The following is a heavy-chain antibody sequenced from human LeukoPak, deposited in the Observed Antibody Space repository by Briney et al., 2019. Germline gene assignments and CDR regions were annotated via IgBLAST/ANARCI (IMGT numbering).Heavy chain of an antibody. CDR2: MYYTGSA. D-gene: IGHD6-13*01. CDR1: GGSITNYY. V-gene: IGHV4-59*08. J-gene: IGHJ4*02. CDR3: ARSNFSSSWDL. Sequence: PSETLSLTCTVSGGSITNYYWSWIRHSSGKGLEWIGYMYYTGSAYYSPSLKSRVTISVDTSKNQFSLIPTSVTAADTAMYYCARSNFSSSWDLWGQGTLVTVYS.